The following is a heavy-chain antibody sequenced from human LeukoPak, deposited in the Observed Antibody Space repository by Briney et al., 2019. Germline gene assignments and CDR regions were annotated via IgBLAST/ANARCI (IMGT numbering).Heavy chain of an antibody. Sequence: SGPTLVNPTETLTLTCTVSGFSLSNARMGVSWIRQPPGKALEWLAHIFSNGEKSYSTSLKSRLTISKDTSKSQVVLTMTNMDPVDTATYYCARILYYYDSSGYSRVFDYWGQGTLVTVSS. CDR2: IFSNGEK. J-gene: IGHJ4*02. V-gene: IGHV2-26*01. D-gene: IGHD3-22*01. CDR1: GFSLSNARMG. CDR3: ARILYYYDSSGYSRVFDY.